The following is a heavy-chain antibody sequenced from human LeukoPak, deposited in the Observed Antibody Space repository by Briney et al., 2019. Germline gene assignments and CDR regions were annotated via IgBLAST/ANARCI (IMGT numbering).Heavy chain of an antibody. CDR1: GGTFSNYG. J-gene: IGHJ3*02. V-gene: IGHV1-18*01. CDR2: ISAYNGNT. D-gene: IGHD2-15*01. Sequence: GSSVKVSCKASGGTFSNYGINWVRQASGQGLEWMGWISAYNGNTNYAQKLQGRVTMTTDTSTSTAYMELRSLRSDDTAVCYCARDRGGLVVDAFDIWGQGTMLTVSS. CDR3: ARDRGGLVVDAFDI.